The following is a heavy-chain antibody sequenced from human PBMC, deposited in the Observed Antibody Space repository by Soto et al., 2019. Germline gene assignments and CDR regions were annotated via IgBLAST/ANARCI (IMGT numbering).Heavy chain of an antibody. CDR2: IKQDGSEK. Sequence: PWGALRVPWSASGVTRRGIWGSCVRPAPRKGLRRVANIKQDGSEKYDVDSVKGRFTISRDNAKNSLYLQMNSLRAEDTAVYYCARDLHARFLEWPPPYYYMDVWGKGTTVTVSS. V-gene: IGHV3-7*01. D-gene: IGHD3-3*01. CDR3: ARDLHARFLEWPPPYYYMDV. CDR1: GVTRRGIW. J-gene: IGHJ6*03.